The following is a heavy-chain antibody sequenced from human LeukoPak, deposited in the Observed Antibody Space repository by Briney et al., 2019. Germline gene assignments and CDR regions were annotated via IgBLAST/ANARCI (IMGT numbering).Heavy chain of an antibody. CDR3: ATGVNFDY. V-gene: IGHV1-2*02. CDR1: GYTFSDHY. Sequence: ASVKVSCKASGYTFSDHYILWVRQAPGQGLEWMGWINPKSGVTNYAQKFQGRVTMTRDTSITTSYMELSSLRSDDTAIFYCATGVNFDYWGQGTLVSVSS. J-gene: IGHJ4*02. CDR2: INPKSGVT.